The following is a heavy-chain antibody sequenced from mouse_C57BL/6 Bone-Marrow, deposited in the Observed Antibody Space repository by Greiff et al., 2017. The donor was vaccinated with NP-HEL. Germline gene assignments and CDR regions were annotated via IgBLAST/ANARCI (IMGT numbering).Heavy chain of an antibody. Sequence: EVQLQQSGPELVKPGASVKIPCKASGYTFTDYNMDWVKQSHGKSLEWIGDINPNNGGTIYNQKFKGKATLTVDKSSSTAYMELRSLTSEDTAVYYCARKGFYYYGSSLAYWGQGTLVTVSA. CDR1: GYTFTDYN. J-gene: IGHJ3*01. D-gene: IGHD1-1*01. CDR2: INPNNGGT. CDR3: ARKGFYYYGSSLAY. V-gene: IGHV1-18*01.